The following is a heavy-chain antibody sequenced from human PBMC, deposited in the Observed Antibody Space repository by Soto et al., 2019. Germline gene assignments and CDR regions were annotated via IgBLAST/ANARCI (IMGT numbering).Heavy chain of an antibody. CDR2: ISGGGDST. CDR3: AYVCYQSLTFLDGFDY. CDR1: GFTFSSYA. V-gene: IGHV3-23*01. Sequence: GGSLRLSCAASGFTFSSYAMSWVRQAPGKGLEWISGISGGGDSTYYAGSGKGRFTISRDNCENTLYLGMNRRRAEDTAVYDCAYVCYQSLTFLDGFDYWGQGTLVTVSS. J-gene: IGHJ4*02. D-gene: IGHD2-8*01.